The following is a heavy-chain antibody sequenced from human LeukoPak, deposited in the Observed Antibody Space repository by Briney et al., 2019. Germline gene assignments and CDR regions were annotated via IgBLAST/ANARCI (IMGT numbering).Heavy chain of an antibody. D-gene: IGHD1-26*01. J-gene: IGHJ3*02. CDR1: GFTFSIYC. Sequence: QTGGSLRLSCAAAGFTFSIYCVHWVRQAPGKGLVWVSPINSDGSSTSYADSVKGRFTISRDNAKNTLSLQMNSLRAEDTAVYYCVRVGGSNAFDIWGQGTMVIVSS. V-gene: IGHV3-74*01. CDR3: VRVGGSNAFDI. CDR2: INSDGSST.